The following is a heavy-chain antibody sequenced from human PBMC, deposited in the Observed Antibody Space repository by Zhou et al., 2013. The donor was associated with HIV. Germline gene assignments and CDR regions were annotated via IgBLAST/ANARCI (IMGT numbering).Heavy chain of an antibody. D-gene: IGHD3-10*01. Sequence: QVQLVQSGAEVKKPGSSVKVSCKASGGTFSSYAISWVRQAPGQGLEWMGRIIPIFGTANYAQKFQGRVTITADESTSTAYMELSSLRSEDTAVYYCARELGSGSGSYDIYYYYYGMDVWGQGTTVTVSS. J-gene: IGHJ6*02. CDR3: ARELGSGSGSYDIYYYYYGMDV. V-gene: IGHV1-69*13. CDR2: IIPIFGTA. CDR1: GGTFSSYA.